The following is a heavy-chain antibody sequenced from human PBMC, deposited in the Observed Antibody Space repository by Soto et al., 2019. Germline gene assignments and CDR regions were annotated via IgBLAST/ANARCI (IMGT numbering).Heavy chain of an antibody. CDR2: ISTSNSDK. J-gene: IGHJ3*02. CDR3: ARDADVLTGSDVFDI. V-gene: IGHV3-21*04. CDR1: RFTISGHA. D-gene: IGHD3-9*01. Sequence: GGSLRLSCAASRFTISGHAMHWVRQAPGRGLEWLADISTSNSDKFYGDSVKGRFTISRDNAKNSLYLQMNSLRAEDTAVYYCARDADVLTGSDVFDIWGQGTMVTVSS.